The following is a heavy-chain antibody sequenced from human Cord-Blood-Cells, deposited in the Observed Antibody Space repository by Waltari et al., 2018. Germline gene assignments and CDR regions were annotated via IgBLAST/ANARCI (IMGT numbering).Heavy chain of an antibody. CDR3: AREEHSSSWYAFDI. J-gene: IGHJ3*02. D-gene: IGHD6-13*01. CDR2: SYYSGST. CDR1: GGSISSYY. V-gene: IGHV4-59*01. Sequence: QVQLQESGPGLVKPSETLSLTCTVSGGSISSYYWSWIRQPPGKGLEWIGYSYYSGSTNYNPSLKSRVTISVDTSKNQFSLKLSSVTAADTAVYYCAREEHSSSWYAFDIWGQGTMVTVSS.